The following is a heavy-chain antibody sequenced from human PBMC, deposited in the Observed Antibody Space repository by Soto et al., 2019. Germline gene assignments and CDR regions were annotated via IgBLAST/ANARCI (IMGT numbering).Heavy chain of an antibody. J-gene: IGHJ6*02. Sequence: SVKVSCKASGGTFSRYAISWVRQADGEGLEWMGGIFPIFSTANYAQKFQGRVTITADKSTSTAYMELSSLRSEDTAVYYCASLHSSSSRADYYYGMDVWGQGTTVTISS. V-gene: IGHV1-69*06. CDR3: ASLHSSSSRADYYYGMDV. CDR2: IFPIFSTA. D-gene: IGHD6-6*01. CDR1: GGTFSRYA.